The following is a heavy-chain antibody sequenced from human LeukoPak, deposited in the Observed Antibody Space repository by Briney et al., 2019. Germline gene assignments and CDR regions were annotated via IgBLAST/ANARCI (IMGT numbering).Heavy chain of an antibody. D-gene: IGHD4-23*01. CDR3: ARGDYGGDYFDY. J-gene: IGHJ4*02. Sequence: GGSLRLSCEASGFTFSDHYMSWIRRAPGKRLEWVSYISSGSTYTNYADSVEGRFSISRDNAKNSLYLQMNSLRAEDTAVYYCARGDYGGDYFDYWGQGTLVTVSS. V-gene: IGHV3-11*05. CDR1: GFTFSDHY. CDR2: ISSGSTYT.